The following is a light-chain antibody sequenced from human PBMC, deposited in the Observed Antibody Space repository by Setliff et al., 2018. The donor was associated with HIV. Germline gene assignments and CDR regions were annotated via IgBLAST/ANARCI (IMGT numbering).Light chain of an antibody. CDR1: SSNIGAGFD. CDR3: QSYDSSLSGYV. CDR2: SFT. V-gene: IGLV1-40*01. Sequence: QSVLTQPPSVSGAPGQRVTISCTGSSSNIGAGFDVHWYQQFPGTAPKLLIYSFTNRPSGVPDRFSGSKSGTSASLAIAGLQAEDEADYYCQSYDSSLSGYVVGTGTKVTVL. J-gene: IGLJ1*01.